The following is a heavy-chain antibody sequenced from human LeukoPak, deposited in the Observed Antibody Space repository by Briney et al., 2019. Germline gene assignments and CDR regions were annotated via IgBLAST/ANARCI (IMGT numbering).Heavy chain of an antibody. Sequence: AGGSLRLSCAASGFTFSSYAMSWVRQAPGKGLEWVSAISGSGGSTYYADSVKGRFTISGDNSKNTLYLQMNSLRAEDTAVYYCAKSNYGAAYWYFDLWGRGTLVTVSS. D-gene: IGHD1-7*01. CDR2: ISGSGGST. CDR3: AKSNYGAAYWYFDL. CDR1: GFTFSSYA. J-gene: IGHJ2*01. V-gene: IGHV3-23*01.